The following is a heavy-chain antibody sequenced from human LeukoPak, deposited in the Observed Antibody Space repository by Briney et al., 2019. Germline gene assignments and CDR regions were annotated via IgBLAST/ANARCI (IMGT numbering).Heavy chain of an antibody. J-gene: IGHJ4*02. CDR3: ARDYGDGHFDY. V-gene: IGHV3-66*01. Sequence: GGSLRLSCAASGFTFSSVAMSWVRQAPGKGLEWVSVIYSGDSTYHADSVRGRFNISRDNSKNTLYLQMNSLRVEDTAVYYCARDYGDGHFDYWGQGTLVTVSS. CDR1: GFTFSSVA. D-gene: IGHD4-17*01. CDR2: IYSGDST.